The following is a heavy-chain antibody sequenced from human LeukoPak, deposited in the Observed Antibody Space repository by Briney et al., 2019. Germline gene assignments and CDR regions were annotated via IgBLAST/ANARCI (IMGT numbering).Heavy chain of an antibody. J-gene: IGHJ6*03. Sequence: GASVKVSCKASGYDFTGYYVHWVRQAPGHGFEWMGWVNPRNGGTHYAQNFQGRVTITGDTSITTAYMELDSLTSDDTAVYYCVTGFQYGLWGVPYFYYMHAWGKGTTVTVSS. CDR2: VNPRNGGT. CDR1: GYDFTGYY. CDR3: VTGFQYGLWGVPYFYYMHA. D-gene: IGHD3-10*01. V-gene: IGHV1-2*02.